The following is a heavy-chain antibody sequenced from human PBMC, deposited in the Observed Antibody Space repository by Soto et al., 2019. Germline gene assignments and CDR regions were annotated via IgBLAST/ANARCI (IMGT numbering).Heavy chain of an antibody. CDR3: ARDLAFGLSHY. J-gene: IGHJ4*02. CDR2: INAGNGNT. D-gene: IGHD3-10*01. V-gene: IGHV1-3*01. CDR1: GYTFTSYA. Sequence: QVQLVQSGAEVKKPGASVKVSCKASGYTFTSYAIHWVRQAPGQRLEWMGWINAGNGNTKYSQKFQGRLTITRDSSASTAYMELTSLRSKDTAVYSSARDLAFGLSHYWGQGTLVTVSS.